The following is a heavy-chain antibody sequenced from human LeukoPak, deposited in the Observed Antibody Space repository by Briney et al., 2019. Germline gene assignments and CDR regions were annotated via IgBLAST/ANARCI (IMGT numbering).Heavy chain of an antibody. J-gene: IGHJ4*02. Sequence: GGSLRLSCAASGFTFSSYWTSWVRQAPGKGLEWVANIKQDGSEKYYVDSVKGRFTISRDNAKNSLYLQMNSLRAEDTAVYYCARGATYAYYQDYWGQGTLVTVSS. D-gene: IGHD1-26*01. CDR1: GFTFSSYW. V-gene: IGHV3-7*01. CDR3: ARGATYAYYQDY. CDR2: IKQDGSEK.